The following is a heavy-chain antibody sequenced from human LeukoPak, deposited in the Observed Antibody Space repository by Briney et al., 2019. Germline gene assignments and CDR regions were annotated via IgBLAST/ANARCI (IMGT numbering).Heavy chain of an antibody. V-gene: IGHV1-2*02. CDR2: INPNSGGT. CDR1: GYTFTGYY. CDR3: ARVLEYSSSSRTYYYYYYYMDV. Sequence: ASVKVSCKASGYTFTGYYMHWVRQAPGQGLEWRGWINPNSGGTNYAQKFQGRVTMTRDTSISTAYMELSRLRSDDTAVYYCARVLEYSSSSRTYYYYYYYMDVWGKGTTVTVSS. J-gene: IGHJ6*03. D-gene: IGHD6-6*01.